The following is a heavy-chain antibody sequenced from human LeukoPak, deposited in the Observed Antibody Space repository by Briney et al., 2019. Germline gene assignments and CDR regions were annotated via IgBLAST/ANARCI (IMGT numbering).Heavy chain of an antibody. CDR3: ARSPDSSVGLFDP. Sequence: SETLSLTCTVSGGSISSSSYYWGWIRQPPGKGLEWIGSIYYSGSTYYNPSLKSRVTISVDTPKNQFSLKLSSVTAADTAVYYCARSPDSSVGLFDPWGQGTLVTVSS. CDR1: GGSISSSSYY. J-gene: IGHJ5*02. D-gene: IGHD6-25*01. CDR2: IYYSGST. V-gene: IGHV4-39*01.